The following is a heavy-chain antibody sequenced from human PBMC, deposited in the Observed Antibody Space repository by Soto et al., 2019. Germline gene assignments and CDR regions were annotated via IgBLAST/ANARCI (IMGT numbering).Heavy chain of an antibody. CDR1: GFTFSSFW. D-gene: IGHD4-17*01. J-gene: IGHJ4*02. Sequence: PGGSLRHSCAVSGFTFSSFWMGWVRQAPGRGLEWVANIQQDGSEKYYVDSVKGRFTMSKDNVKNSLYLQMNSLGAEDTAVYYCARVRYGGYSYYFDYWGQGTLVTVSS. V-gene: IGHV3-7*03. CDR2: IQQDGSEK. CDR3: ARVRYGGYSYYFDY.